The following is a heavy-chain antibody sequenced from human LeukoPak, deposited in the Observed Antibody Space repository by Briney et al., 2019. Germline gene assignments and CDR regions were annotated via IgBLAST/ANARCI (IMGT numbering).Heavy chain of an antibody. CDR2: IIPIFGTA. V-gene: IGHV1-69*13. CDR3: ATRNVRYFDWLEPYYYGMDV. CDR1: GGTFSSYA. D-gene: IGHD3-9*01. J-gene: IGHJ6*02. Sequence: GASVKVSCKASGGTFSSYAISWVRQAPGQGLEWMGGIIPIFGTANYAQKFQGRVTITADESTSTAYMELSSLRSEDTAVYYCATRNVRYFDWLEPYYYGMDVWGQGTTVTVSS.